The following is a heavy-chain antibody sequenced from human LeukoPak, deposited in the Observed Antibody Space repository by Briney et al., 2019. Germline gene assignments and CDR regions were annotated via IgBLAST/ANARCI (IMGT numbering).Heavy chain of an antibody. D-gene: IGHD3-9*01. CDR1: GLTISSYS. CDR3: ARDLRRS. V-gene: IGHV3-21*01. J-gene: IGHJ4*02. CDR2: ISSGSSYI. Sequence: GGSLRLSCAASGLTISSYSMNWVRQAPGKGLEWVSSISSGSSYIYYADSVKGRFTISRDNAKNSLYLQMNSLRAEDTAVYYCARDLRRSWGQGTLVTVSS.